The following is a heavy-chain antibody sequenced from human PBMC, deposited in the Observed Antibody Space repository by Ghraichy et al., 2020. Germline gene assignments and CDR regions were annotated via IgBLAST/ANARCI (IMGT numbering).Heavy chain of an antibody. Sequence: SETLSLTCTVSGGSISSYYWSWIRQPPGKGLEWIGYIYYSGSTNYNPSLKSRVTISVDTSKNQFSLKLSSVTAADTAVYYCASSPGLCPQCYWFDPWGQGTLVTVSS. J-gene: IGHJ5*02. V-gene: IGHV4-59*01. CDR2: IYYSGST. CDR1: GGSISSYY. CDR3: ASSPGLCPQCYWFDP. D-gene: IGHD3-10*02.